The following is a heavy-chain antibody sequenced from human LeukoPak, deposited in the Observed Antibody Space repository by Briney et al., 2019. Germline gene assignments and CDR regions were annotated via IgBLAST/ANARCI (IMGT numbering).Heavy chain of an antibody. Sequence: SETLSLTCTVSGGSISGYFWSWIRQPPGKRLEWIGYIHYSGSTNYNPSLNSRVTISVDTSKNQFSLRLSSVTAEDTAVYYCARYGITIVRGGKYHFDSWGQGTLVTVSS. V-gene: IGHV4-59*08. CDR1: GGSISGYF. J-gene: IGHJ4*02. CDR2: IHYSGST. D-gene: IGHD3-10*01. CDR3: ARYGITIVRGGKYHFDS.